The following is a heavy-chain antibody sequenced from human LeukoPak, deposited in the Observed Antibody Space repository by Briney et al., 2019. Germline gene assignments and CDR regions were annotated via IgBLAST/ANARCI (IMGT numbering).Heavy chain of an antibody. Sequence: GGSLRLSCAASGFTVSSNYMSWVRQAPGKGLEWVSVIYSGGSTYYADSVKGRFTISRDNSKNTLYLQMNSLRAEDTAVYYCARDRGYSGSYSGAFDIWGQGTMVTVSS. D-gene: IGHD1-26*01. CDR2: IYSGGST. CDR3: ARDRGYSGSYSGAFDI. J-gene: IGHJ3*02. CDR1: GFTVSSNY. V-gene: IGHV3-66*01.